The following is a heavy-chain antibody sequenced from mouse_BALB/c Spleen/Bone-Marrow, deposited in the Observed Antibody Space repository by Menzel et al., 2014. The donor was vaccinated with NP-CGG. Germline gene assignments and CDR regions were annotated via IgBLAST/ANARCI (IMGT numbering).Heavy chain of an antibody. D-gene: IGHD1-1*01. CDR2: IDPANGNT. CDR3: ARYYYGFYFDY. V-gene: IGHV14-3*02. CDR1: GFNIKDTY. J-gene: IGHJ2*01. Sequence: EVKLEESGAELMKPGASVKLSCTASGFNIKDTYMHWVKQRPEQGLERIGRIDPANGNTKYDPKFQGKATITADTSSNTAYLQLSSLTSEDTAVYYCARYYYGFYFDYWGQGTTLTVSS.